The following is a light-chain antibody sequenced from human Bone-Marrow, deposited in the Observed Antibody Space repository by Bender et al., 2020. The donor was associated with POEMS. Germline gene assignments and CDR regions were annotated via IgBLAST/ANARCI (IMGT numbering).Light chain of an antibody. CDR1: SSDIGRNS. CDR2: NSD. V-gene: IGLV1-44*01. J-gene: IGLJ3*02. CDR3: QVWDDGPDPWV. Sequence: QPTLIQAPSASGTLGQRVTISCSGSSSDIGRNSVKWYRQLPGTSPKLLIYNSDKRPSGVPDRFSGSNSGNTAALTISRVEAGDEADYYCQVWDDGPDPWVFGGGTKLTVL.